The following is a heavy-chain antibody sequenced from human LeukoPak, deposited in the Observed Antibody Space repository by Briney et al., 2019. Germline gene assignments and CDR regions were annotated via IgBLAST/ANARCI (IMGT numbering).Heavy chain of an antibody. Sequence: SETLSLTCSASGGSISSNYWSWIRQPPGKGLEWIGSIYHSGSTYYNPSLKSRVTISVDTSKNQFSLKLSSVTAADTAVYYCARDLPGYYYGSGSLAFDIWGQGTMVTVSS. D-gene: IGHD3-10*01. V-gene: IGHV4-59*12. CDR2: IYHSGST. J-gene: IGHJ3*02. CDR3: ARDLPGYYYGSGSLAFDI. CDR1: GGSISSNY.